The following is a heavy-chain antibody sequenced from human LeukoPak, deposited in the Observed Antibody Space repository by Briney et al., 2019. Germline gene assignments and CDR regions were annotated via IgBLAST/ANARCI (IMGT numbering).Heavy chain of an antibody. V-gene: IGHV4-31*03. CDR2: IYYSGST. D-gene: IGHD6-13*01. Sequence: SETLSLTCTVSGGSISSGGYYWSWIRQHPGKGLEWIGYIYYSGSTYYNPSLKSRVTISVDTSKNQFSLKLSSVTAADTAVYYCARSGIAAHFDYWGQGTLVTVSS. CDR3: ARSGIAAHFDY. CDR1: GGSISSGGYY. J-gene: IGHJ4*02.